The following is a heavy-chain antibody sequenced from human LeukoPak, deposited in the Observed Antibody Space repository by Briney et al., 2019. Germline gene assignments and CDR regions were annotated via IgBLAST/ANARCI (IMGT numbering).Heavy chain of an antibody. CDR1: GGSISSYY. D-gene: IGHD3-9*01. V-gene: IGHV4-59*01. J-gene: IGHJ4*02. CDR3: ARNYDTLPHFDY. Sequence: SETLSLTCTVSGGSISSYYWSWIRQPPGKGLEWIGYIYYSGSTNYNPSLKSRVTISVDTSKNQFSLKLSSVTAADTAVYYCARNYDTLPHFDYWGQGTLVTVSS. CDR2: IYYSGST.